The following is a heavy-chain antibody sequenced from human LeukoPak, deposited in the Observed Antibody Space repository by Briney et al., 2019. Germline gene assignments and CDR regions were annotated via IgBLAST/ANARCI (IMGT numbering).Heavy chain of an antibody. Sequence: GGSLRLSCAASGFPVSSYDMSWVRQAPGKGLEWVSAISDTDDRTYYADSVKGRFTISRDNSKNTLYLQMNSLRGEDAAVYYCAKVTWSTAGTTPYVCWGQGTLVTVSS. V-gene: IGHV3-23*01. D-gene: IGHD1-1*01. J-gene: IGHJ4*02. CDR1: GFPVSSYD. CDR2: ISDTDDRT. CDR3: AKVTWSTAGTTPYVC.